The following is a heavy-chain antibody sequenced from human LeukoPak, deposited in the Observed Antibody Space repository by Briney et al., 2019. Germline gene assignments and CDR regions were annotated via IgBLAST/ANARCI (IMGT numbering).Heavy chain of an antibody. CDR2: FDPEDGET. CDR3: ATLYRRQIVVVPAATNWFDP. J-gene: IGHJ5*02. CDR1: GYTLTELS. D-gene: IGHD2-2*01. Sequence: ASVKVSCKVSGYTLTELSMHWVRQAPGKGLEWMGGFDPEDGETIYAQKFQGRVTMTEDTSTDTAYMELSSLRSEDTAVYYCATLYRRQIVVVPAATNWFDPWGQGTLVTLSS. V-gene: IGHV1-24*01.